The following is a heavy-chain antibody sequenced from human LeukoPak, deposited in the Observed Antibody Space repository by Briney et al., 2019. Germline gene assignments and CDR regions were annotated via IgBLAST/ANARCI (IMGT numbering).Heavy chain of an antibody. Sequence: PGGSLRLSCTGSGFTFGVYAMSWFRQAPGKGLEWVGFFRSKAYGGTIDYAASVKGRFTISRDDSKSVAYLEINSLITEDTAVYYCARSICGGDCYRLAPNYYFDYWGQGTLVIVSS. D-gene: IGHD2-21*02. CDR1: GFTFGVYA. CDR2: FRSKAYGGTI. V-gene: IGHV3-49*03. J-gene: IGHJ4*02. CDR3: ARSICGGDCYRLAPNYYFDY.